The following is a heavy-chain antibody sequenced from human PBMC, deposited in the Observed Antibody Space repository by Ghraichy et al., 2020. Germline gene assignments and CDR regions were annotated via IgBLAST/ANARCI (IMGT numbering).Heavy chain of an antibody. D-gene: IGHD2-21*02. V-gene: IGHV3-74*01. CDR3: AREGNCGGDCYPRRGAFDI. CDR1: GFTFSSYW. J-gene: IGHJ3*02. CDR2: INSDGSST. Sequence: GESLNISCAASGFTFSSYWMHWVRQAPGKGLVWVSRINSDGSSTSYADSVKGRFTISRDNAKNTLYLQMNSLRAEDTAVYYCAREGNCGGDCYPRRGAFDIWGQGTMVTVSS.